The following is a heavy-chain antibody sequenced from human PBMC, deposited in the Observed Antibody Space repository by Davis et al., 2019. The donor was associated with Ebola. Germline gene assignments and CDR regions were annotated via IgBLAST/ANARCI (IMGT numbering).Heavy chain of an antibody. V-gene: IGHV4-59*01. J-gene: IGHJ4*02. CDR3: AKDQYDGRDPTGPTDN. CDR1: GGSISTYH. Sequence: PSETLSLTCTVSGGSISTYHWTWIRQPPGKGLEWIGYVQNIGSTKYNPSLRSRVTLLVDTSKNQFSLEMSSVTAADTAVYYCAKDQYDGRDPTGPTDNWGQGTRVTVSS. D-gene: IGHD4-11*01. CDR2: VQNIGST.